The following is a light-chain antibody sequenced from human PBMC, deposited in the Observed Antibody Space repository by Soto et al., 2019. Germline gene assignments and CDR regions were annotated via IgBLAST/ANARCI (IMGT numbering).Light chain of an antibody. CDR3: QQSHSSNT. Sequence: DIQMTQPPSSLSASVGDRVTITCRASQSVSSNLNWYQQKPGKAPKLLIYAASNLQSGVPSRFSGSGSGTDFTLTISSLQPEDFATYYCQQSHSSNTFGQGTKLEIK. CDR2: AAS. CDR1: QSVSSN. J-gene: IGKJ2*01. V-gene: IGKV1-39*01.